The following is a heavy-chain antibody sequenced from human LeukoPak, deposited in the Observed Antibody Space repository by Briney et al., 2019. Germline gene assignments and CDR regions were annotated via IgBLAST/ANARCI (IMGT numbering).Heavy chain of an antibody. D-gene: IGHD6-19*01. Sequence: PGGSLRLSCAASGFTFSSYAMSWVRQAPGKGLEWVSAISGSGGSTYYADSVKGRFTISRDNSKNTLYLQMNSLRAEDTAVYYCAKAGLAVAGKGYYFDYRGQGTLVTVSS. CDR1: GFTFSSYA. V-gene: IGHV3-23*01. CDR3: AKAGLAVAGKGYYFDY. J-gene: IGHJ4*02. CDR2: ISGSGGST.